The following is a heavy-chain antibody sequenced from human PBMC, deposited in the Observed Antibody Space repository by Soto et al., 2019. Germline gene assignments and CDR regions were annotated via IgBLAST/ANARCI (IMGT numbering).Heavy chain of an antibody. CDR3: ARARWGYCSGTTCQPSYYYYYGMDV. CDR1: GAIFSSYG. CDR2: IWFDGSDK. Sequence: GGSLRLSCAASGAIFSSYGMHWVRQAPGKGLEWVAVIWFDGSDKYYADSVQGRFTISRDNSKNTLFLQMDSLRVEDTAVYYCARARWGYCSGTTCQPSYYYYYGMDVWGQGTTVTVSS. J-gene: IGHJ6*02. D-gene: IGHD2-2*01. V-gene: IGHV3-33*01.